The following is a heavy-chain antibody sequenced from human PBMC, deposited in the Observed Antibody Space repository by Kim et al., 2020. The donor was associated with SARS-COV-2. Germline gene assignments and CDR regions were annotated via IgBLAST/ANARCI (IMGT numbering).Heavy chain of an antibody. CDR3: AREWNSAY. D-gene: IGHD1-26*01. Sequence: GSEKYYADSVKGRFTISRDNSKNSVYLQMNSLGADDTAVYYCAREWNSAYWGQGTLVTVSS. J-gene: IGHJ4*02. CDR2: GSEK. V-gene: IGHV3-7*01.